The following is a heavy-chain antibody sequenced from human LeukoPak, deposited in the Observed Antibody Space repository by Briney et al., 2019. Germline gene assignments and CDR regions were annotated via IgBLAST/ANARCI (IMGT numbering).Heavy chain of an antibody. V-gene: IGHV3-21*01. CDR2: ISSSSTYI. Sequence: PGGSLRLSCAASGFTFNSYSMNWVRQAPGKGLEWVSSISSSSTYIYYADSLKGRFTISRDNAKNSLYLQMNSLRAEDTAVYYCAREDSSSSGGNAFDIWGQGTMVTVSS. CDR3: AREDSSSSGGNAFDI. CDR1: GFTFNSYS. J-gene: IGHJ3*02. D-gene: IGHD6-6*01.